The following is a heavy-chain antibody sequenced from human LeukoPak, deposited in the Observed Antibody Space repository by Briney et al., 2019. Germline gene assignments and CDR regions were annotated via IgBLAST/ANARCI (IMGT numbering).Heavy chain of an antibody. CDR3: ARDPYDFWGSDYFDY. J-gene: IGHJ4*02. CDR1: GFTFSSYW. V-gene: IGHV3-7*01. D-gene: IGHD3-3*01. CDR2: IKQDGSEK. Sequence: GGSLRLSCAASGFTFSSYWMSWVRQAPGKGLEWVANIKQDGSEKYYVDSVKGRFTISRDNATNSLYLPMNSLRAEDTAVYSCARDPYDFWGSDYFDYWGQGTLVTVSS.